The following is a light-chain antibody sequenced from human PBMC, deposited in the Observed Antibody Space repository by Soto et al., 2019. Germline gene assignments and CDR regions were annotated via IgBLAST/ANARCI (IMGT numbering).Light chain of an antibody. CDR1: QSISSW. CDR2: KAS. V-gene: IGKV1-5*03. CDR3: QQYNSYWT. J-gene: IGKJ1*01. Sequence: DIQMTQSPSTPSSSLGDRVTITCRASQSISSWLAWYQQKPGKAPKLLIYKASSLESGVPSRFSGSGSGTEFTLTISSMKPDDFATYYCQQYNSYWTFGQGTKVDIK.